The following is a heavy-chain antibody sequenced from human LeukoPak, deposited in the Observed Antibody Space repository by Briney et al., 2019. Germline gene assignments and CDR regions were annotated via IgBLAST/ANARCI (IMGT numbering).Heavy chain of an antibody. CDR2: ITLSRSTI. CDR1: GFTFSNYN. V-gene: IGHV3-48*01. J-gene: IGHJ4*02. Sequence: GGSLRLSCAASGFTFSNYNMHWVRQAPGKGLEWVSYITLSRSTIYYADSVEGRFTISRDNARNSLYLQMNSLRADDTAVYYCARDYTGGWNDYWGQGTLVTVSS. D-gene: IGHD7-27*01. CDR3: ARDYTGGWNDY.